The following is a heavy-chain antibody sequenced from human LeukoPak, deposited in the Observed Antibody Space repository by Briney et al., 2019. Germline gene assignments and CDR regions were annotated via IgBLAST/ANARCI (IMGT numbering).Heavy chain of an antibody. D-gene: IGHD5-18*01. CDR3: ARGGDTAMADVVNY. V-gene: IGHV1-69*04. Sequence: SVKVSCKASGGNFSSYAISWVRQAPGQGLEWMGRIIPILGIANYAQKFQGRVTITADKSTSTAYMELSSLRSEDTAVYYCARGGDTAMADVVNYWGQGTLVTVSS. CDR1: GGNFSSYA. J-gene: IGHJ4*02. CDR2: IIPILGIA.